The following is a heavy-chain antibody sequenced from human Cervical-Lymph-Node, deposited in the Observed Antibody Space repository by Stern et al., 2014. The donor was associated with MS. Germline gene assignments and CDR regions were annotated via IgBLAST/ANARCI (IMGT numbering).Heavy chain of an antibody. CDR3: ARGWGDTRH. Sequence: QVQLVESGAEVKKPGASVNVSCKASGYTFSSFAITWVRQAPGQGLECMGTITVYNGNTNYAQRVQDRVTMTTDKSTNTAYIEVRTLRSDDTAVYYCARGWGDTRHWGQGTLVTVSS. CDR2: ITVYNGNT. D-gene: IGHD3-16*01. J-gene: IGHJ4*02. V-gene: IGHV1-18*01. CDR1: GYTFSSFA.